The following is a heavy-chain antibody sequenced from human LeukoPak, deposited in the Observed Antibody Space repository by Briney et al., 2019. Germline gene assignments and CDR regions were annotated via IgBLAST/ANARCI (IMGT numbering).Heavy chain of an antibody. Sequence: SGGSLRLSCAASGFPFSSHGMNWVRPAPGKGLEWVSGISPCGDVTYYADSVMGRFTISRDNPKSTVSLQMNSLRPEDTALYYCVRDLDWGAFDVWGQGTMVTVSS. D-gene: IGHD3/OR15-3a*01. CDR1: GFPFSSHG. CDR2: ISPCGDVT. V-gene: IGHV3-23*01. CDR3: VRDLDWGAFDV. J-gene: IGHJ3*01.